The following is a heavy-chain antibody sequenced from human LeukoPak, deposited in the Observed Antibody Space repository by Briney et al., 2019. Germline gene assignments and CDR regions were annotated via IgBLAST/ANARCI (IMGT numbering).Heavy chain of an antibody. Sequence: GGTLRLSCSASGFTFTTYGMNWVRQAPGKGLEWVSGIGGSGVRTYYADSVKGRFTISRDNSRNTVYLQMKSLRAEDTAVYYCAKDLSSGWFGGAFDIWGQGTMVTVSS. CDR2: IGGSGVRT. V-gene: IGHV3-23*01. D-gene: IGHD6-19*01. J-gene: IGHJ3*02. CDR3: AKDLSSGWFGGAFDI. CDR1: GFTFTTYG.